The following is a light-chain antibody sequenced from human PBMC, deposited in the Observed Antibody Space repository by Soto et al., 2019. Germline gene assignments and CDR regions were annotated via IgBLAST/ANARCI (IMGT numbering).Light chain of an antibody. CDR1: QSISVL. CDR3: QQYNSYSPT. V-gene: IGKV1-5*03. J-gene: IGKJ1*01. CDR2: KAS. Sequence: DIQMTKSHSSLSASVGERVTITCRASQSISVLLAWYQQKSGKAPNLLIYKASRLESGVPSRFSCSGSETEFTLTISVLQPGDSATYYCQQYNSYSPTFGQGTKVDSK.